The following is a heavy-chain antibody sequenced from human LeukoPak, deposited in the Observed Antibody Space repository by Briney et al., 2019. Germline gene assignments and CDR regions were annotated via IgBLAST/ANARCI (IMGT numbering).Heavy chain of an antibody. CDR2: IYYSGST. V-gene: IGHV4-39*01. CDR1: GFPFSSYW. Sequence: GSLRLSCVASGFPFSSYWMTWVRQPPGKGLEWIGSIYYSGSTYYNPSLKSRVTISVDTSKNQFSLKLSSVTAADTAVYYCASQVIGWFDPWGQGTLVTVSS. D-gene: IGHD2-21*01. J-gene: IGHJ5*02. CDR3: ASQVIGWFDP.